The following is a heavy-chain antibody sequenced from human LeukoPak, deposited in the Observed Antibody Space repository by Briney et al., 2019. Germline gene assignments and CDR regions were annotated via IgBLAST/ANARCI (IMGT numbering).Heavy chain of an antibody. CDR1: GYTFTSYY. CDR2: INPSGGST. J-gene: IGHJ5*02. Sequence: EASVKVSCKASGYTFTSYYMHWVRQAPGQGLEWMGIINPSGGSTSYAQKFQGRVTMTRDMSTSTVYMELSSLRSEDTAVYYCARVAVAGTRVDWFDPWGQGTLVTVSS. CDR3: ARVAVAGTRVDWFDP. D-gene: IGHD6-19*01. V-gene: IGHV1-46*01.